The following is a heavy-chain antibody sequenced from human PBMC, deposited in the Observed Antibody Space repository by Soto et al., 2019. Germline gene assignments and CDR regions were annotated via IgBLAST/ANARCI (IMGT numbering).Heavy chain of an antibody. CDR1: GFTFSSYA. CDR2: ISYDGSNK. CDR3: ARELVVVAATGDAFDI. J-gene: IGHJ3*02. V-gene: IGHV3-30-3*01. D-gene: IGHD2-15*01. Sequence: QVQLVESGGGVVQPGRSLRLSCAASGFTFSSYAMHWVRQAPGKGLEWVAVISYDGSNKYYADSVKGRFTISRDNSKNTLYLQMNSLRAEDTAVYYCARELVVVAATGDAFDIWGQGTMVTVSS.